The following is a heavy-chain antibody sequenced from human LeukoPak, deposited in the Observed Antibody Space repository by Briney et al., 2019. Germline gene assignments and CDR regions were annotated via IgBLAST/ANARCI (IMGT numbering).Heavy chain of an antibody. D-gene: IGHD2-15*01. CDR3: ARKVVVAAREPFFDY. Sequence: PSETLSLTCTVSGGSISSSSYYWGWIRQPPGKGLEWIGHIVYSGSANYNPSLNSRVTISVDTSNNQFSLNLSSVTAADTAVYYCARKVVVAAREPFFDYWGQGTLVTVSS. CDR1: GGSISSSSYY. CDR2: IVYSGSA. J-gene: IGHJ4*02. V-gene: IGHV4-39*07.